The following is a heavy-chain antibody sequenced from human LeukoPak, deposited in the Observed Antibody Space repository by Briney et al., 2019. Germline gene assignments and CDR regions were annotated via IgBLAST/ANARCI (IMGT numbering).Heavy chain of an antibody. D-gene: IGHD2-8*01. J-gene: IGHJ4*02. V-gene: IGHV4-34*01. CDR1: GGSFSGYY. Sequence: MASETLSLTCAVYGGSFSGYYWSWIRQPPGKGLEWIGEINHSGSTNYNPSLKSRVTISVDTSKNQFSLKLSSVTAADTAVYYCARGGRYCTNGVCYSYYFDYWGQGTLVTVSS. CDR3: ARGGRYCTNGVCYSYYFDY. CDR2: INHSGST.